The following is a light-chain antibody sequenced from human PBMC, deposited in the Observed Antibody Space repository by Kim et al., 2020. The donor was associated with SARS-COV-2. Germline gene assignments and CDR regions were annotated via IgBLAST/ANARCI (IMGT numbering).Light chain of an antibody. CDR3: QQYSSHWT. CDR2: KAS. Sequence: SASVGVKVSITCQASQNISIWLAWYQQIAGKAPKLLIYKASSLESEVPLRFSGSGSGTEFTLTISSLQPDDFATYYCQQYSSHWTFGQGTKVDIK. CDR1: QNISIW. V-gene: IGKV1-5*03. J-gene: IGKJ1*01.